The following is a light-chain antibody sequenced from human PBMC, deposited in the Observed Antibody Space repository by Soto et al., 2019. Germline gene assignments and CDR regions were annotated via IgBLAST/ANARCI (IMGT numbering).Light chain of an antibody. Sequence: QAVVTQPPSASGTPGQRVTISCSGSSSNIGSNTVNWYQQLPGTAPKLLIYSNNQRPSGVPDLFSGSKSGTSASLAISGLQSEDEADYYCAARDDSLNGVVFGGGTKLTVL. CDR1: SSNIGSNT. J-gene: IGLJ2*01. V-gene: IGLV1-44*01. CDR3: AARDDSLNGVV. CDR2: SNN.